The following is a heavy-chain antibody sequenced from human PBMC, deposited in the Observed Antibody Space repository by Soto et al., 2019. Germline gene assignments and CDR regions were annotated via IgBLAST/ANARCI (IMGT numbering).Heavy chain of an antibody. Sequence: DVQLLESGGHLVQPGGSLRLSCAASGFTFSSYAMSWVRQAPGKGLEWVSSVSAGGDMTYYSDSVKGRFTISRDNSNNVLFLQMKSLRIEDTALYYCARGDRGGCGSPASYYYAGLDVWGQGTTVTVS. J-gene: IGHJ6*02. CDR1: GFTFSSYA. D-gene: IGHD2-21*01. CDR2: VSAGGDMT. CDR3: ARGDRGGCGSPASYYYAGLDV. V-gene: IGHV3-23*01.